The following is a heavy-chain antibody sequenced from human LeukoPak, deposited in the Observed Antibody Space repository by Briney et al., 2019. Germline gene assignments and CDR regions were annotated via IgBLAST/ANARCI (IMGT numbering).Heavy chain of an antibody. CDR1: GFTFGDYA. V-gene: IGHV3-49*04. CDR3: TRDLTGYYDSSV. CDR2: IRSKAYGGTT. Sequence: GGSLRLSCTASGFTFGDYAMSWVRQAPGKGLEWVGFIRSKAYGGTTEYAASVKGRFTISRDDSKSIAYLQMNSLKTEDTAVYYCTRDLTGYYDSSVWGQGTLVTVSS. J-gene: IGHJ4*02. D-gene: IGHD3-22*01.